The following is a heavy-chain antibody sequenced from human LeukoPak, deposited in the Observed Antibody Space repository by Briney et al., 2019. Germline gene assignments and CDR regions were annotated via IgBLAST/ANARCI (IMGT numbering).Heavy chain of an antibody. D-gene: IGHD6-19*01. CDR3: ARSQSSGWYSSDF. V-gene: IGHV4-59*01. CDR2: IYYSGST. CDR1: GASISSYH. Sequence: SETLSLTCTVSGASISSYHWSWIRQPPGKGLEWIGYIYYSGSTNYNPSLKSRVTISVDTSKNQFSLKLSSVTAADTAVYYCARSQSSGWYSSDFWGQGTLVTVSS. J-gene: IGHJ4*02.